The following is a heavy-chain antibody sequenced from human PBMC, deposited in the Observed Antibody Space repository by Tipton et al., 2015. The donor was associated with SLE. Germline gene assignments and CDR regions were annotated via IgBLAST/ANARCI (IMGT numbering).Heavy chain of an antibody. CDR3: ASLQQLVPRGFDP. CDR2: INHSGST. V-gene: IGHV4-61*08. D-gene: IGHD6-13*01. Sequence: TLSLTCTVSGGSISSGDYYWSWIRQPPGKGLEWIGEINHSGSTNCNPSLKSRVTISVDTSKNQFSLKLSSVTAADTAVYYCASLQQLVPRGFDPWGQGTLVTVSS. CDR1: GGSISSGDYY. J-gene: IGHJ5*02.